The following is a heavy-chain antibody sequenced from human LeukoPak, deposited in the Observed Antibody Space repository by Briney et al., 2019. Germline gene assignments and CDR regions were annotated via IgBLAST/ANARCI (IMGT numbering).Heavy chain of an antibody. Sequence: TGGSLRLSCAASGFTFDDYSMHWVRKGPGKGLEWVSVISWDGGSTSYADSVKGRFTISRDNSKNSLYLQMNSLRSEDSALYYCAKDRGGVDYWGQGTLVTVSS. CDR2: ISWDGGST. J-gene: IGHJ4*02. CDR3: AKDRGGVDY. V-gene: IGHV3-43*01. CDR1: GFTFDDYS. D-gene: IGHD3-16*01.